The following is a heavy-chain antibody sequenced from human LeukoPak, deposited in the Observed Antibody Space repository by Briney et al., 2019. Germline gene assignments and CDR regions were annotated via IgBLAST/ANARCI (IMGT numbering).Heavy chain of an antibody. CDR3: ARSERSGIYFDY. Sequence: PSETLSPTCAVYGGSFSAYYWSWIRQPPGKGLEWIVEINHSGSTNYNPSPKSRVTISVDTSRNQFSLKVSSVTAADTAVYYCARSERSGIYFDYWGQGTLVTVSS. V-gene: IGHV4-34*01. CDR1: GGSFSAYY. D-gene: IGHD6-13*01. CDR2: INHSGST. J-gene: IGHJ4*02.